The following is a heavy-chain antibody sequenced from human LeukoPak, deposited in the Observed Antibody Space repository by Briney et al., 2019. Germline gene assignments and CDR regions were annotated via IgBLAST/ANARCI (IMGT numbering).Heavy chain of an antibody. D-gene: IGHD3-10*01. CDR1: GGSISSSSYY. V-gene: IGHV4-39*01. CDR3: ARGDYYGSGSYYNY. Sequence: PSETLSLTCTVSGGSISSSSYYWGWIRQPPGKGLEWIGSIYYSGSTYYNPSLKSRVTISVDTSKTQFSLKLSSVTAADTAVYYCARGDYYGSGSYYNYWGRGTLVTVSS. CDR2: IYYSGST. J-gene: IGHJ4*02.